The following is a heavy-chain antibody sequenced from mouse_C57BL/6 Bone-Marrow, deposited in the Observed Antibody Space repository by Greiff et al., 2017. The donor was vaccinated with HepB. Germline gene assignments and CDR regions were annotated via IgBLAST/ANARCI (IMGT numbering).Heavy chain of an antibody. Sequence: QVQLQQSGAELVKPGASVKISCKASGYAFSSYWMNWVKQRPGKGLEWIGQIYPGDGDTNYNGKFKGKATLTADKSSSTAYMQLSSLTSEDSAVYFCPRSYLLLRSSFAYWGQGTLVTVSA. CDR3: PRSYLLLRSSFAY. D-gene: IGHD1-1*01. J-gene: IGHJ3*01. V-gene: IGHV1-80*01. CDR2: IYPGDGDT. CDR1: GYAFSSYW.